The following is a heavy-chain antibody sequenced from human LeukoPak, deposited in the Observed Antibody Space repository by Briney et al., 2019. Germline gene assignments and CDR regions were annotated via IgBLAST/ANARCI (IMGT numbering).Heavy chain of an antibody. Sequence: QPGGSLRLSCAASGFTFSSYGMSWVRQAPGKGLEWVSAISGSGGSTYYADSVKGRFTISRDNSKNTLYLQMNSLRAEDTAVYYCAKDHVATYYYDSSGPRQAFDYWGQGTLVTVSS. CDR3: AKDHVATYYYDSSGPRQAFDY. V-gene: IGHV3-23*01. CDR2: ISGSGGST. CDR1: GFTFSSYG. D-gene: IGHD3-22*01. J-gene: IGHJ4*02.